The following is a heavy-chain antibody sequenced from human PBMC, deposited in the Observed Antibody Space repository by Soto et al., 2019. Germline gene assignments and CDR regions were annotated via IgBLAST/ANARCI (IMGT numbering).Heavy chain of an antibody. Sequence: QVQLVQSGAEVKKPGSSVKVSCKASGGTFSSYTISWVRQAPGQGLEWMGRIIPILGIANYAQKFLGRVTITADKSTSTAYMELSSLRSEDTAVYYCARDLPIRTGPENFDYWGQGTLVTVSS. D-gene: IGHD3-3*01. V-gene: IGHV1-69*08. CDR3: ARDLPIRTGPENFDY. CDR2: IIPILGIA. J-gene: IGHJ4*02. CDR1: GGTFSSYT.